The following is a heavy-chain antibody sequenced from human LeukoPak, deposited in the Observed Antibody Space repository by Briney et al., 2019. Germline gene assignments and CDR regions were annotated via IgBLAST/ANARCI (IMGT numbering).Heavy chain of an antibody. D-gene: IGHD3-22*01. Sequence: SETLSLTCAVSGGSMSRVSYYWGWVRQPPGKGLEWIGSIHYNGSTHYNPSLKSRVTISVDTSKNQFSLKLSSVTAADTAVYYCARTNPTYYYDSSGYDYWGQGTLVTVSS. CDR1: GGSMSRVSYY. CDR3: ARTNPTYYYDSSGYDY. V-gene: IGHV4-39*07. CDR2: IHYNGST. J-gene: IGHJ4*02.